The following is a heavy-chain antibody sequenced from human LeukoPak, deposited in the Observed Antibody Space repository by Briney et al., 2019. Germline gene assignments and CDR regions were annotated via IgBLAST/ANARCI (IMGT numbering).Heavy chain of an antibody. Sequence: RASVKVSCKASGYTFTSYYMHWVRQAPGQGLEWMGIINPSGGGTSHAQKFQGRVTMTRDTSTSTVYMELSSLRSEDTAVYYCARDSGYCSSTSCFGAPVYYNRFDPWGQGTLVTVSS. CDR3: ARDSGYCSSTSCFGAPVYYNRFDP. J-gene: IGHJ5*02. CDR2: INPSGGGT. D-gene: IGHD2-2*01. CDR1: GYTFTSYY. V-gene: IGHV1-46*01.